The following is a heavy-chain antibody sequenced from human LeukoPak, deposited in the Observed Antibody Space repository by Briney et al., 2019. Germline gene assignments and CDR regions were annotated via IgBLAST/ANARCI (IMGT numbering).Heavy chain of an antibody. CDR1: GFTFSTSA. Sequence: PGRSLRLSCAASGFTFSTSAMHWVRQTPGKGLEWVALISYDGSQRYLADSLKGRFTISRDNSKNTLYLQMTSLRLDDTAMYYCARDPSSAPYSTYWAANYFDPWGQGTLVTVSS. CDR3: ARDPSSAPYSTYWAANYFDP. J-gene: IGHJ5*02. V-gene: IGHV3-30*04. CDR2: ISYDGSQR. D-gene: IGHD6-13*01.